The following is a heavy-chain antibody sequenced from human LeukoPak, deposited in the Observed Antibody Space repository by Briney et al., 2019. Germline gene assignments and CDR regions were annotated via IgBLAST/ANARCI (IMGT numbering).Heavy chain of an antibody. Sequence: GGSLRLSCAASGFTFSSYGMHWVRQAPGKGLEWVAFIRYDGSNKYYADSVKGRFTISRDNSKNTLYLQMNSLRAEDTAVYYCAKDRKYDILTGYPDYWGQGTLVTVSS. J-gene: IGHJ4*02. CDR2: IRYDGSNK. D-gene: IGHD3-9*01. CDR3: AKDRKYDILTGYPDY. CDR1: GFTFSSYG. V-gene: IGHV3-30*02.